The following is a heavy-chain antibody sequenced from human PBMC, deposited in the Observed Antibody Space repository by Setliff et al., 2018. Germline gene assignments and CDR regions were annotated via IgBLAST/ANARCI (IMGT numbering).Heavy chain of an antibody. V-gene: IGHV4-39*02. D-gene: IGHD5-12*01. CDR2: IHYSGST. Sequence: SETLSLTCTVSGGSISSGSYYWGWIRQPPRKGLEWIGSIHYSGSTYSNPSLKSRVTISVDTSKNQFSLKLDSVIVADTAVYYCARDHRDGYNAPYYYYYMDVWGKGTTVTVSS. J-gene: IGHJ6*03. CDR3: ARDHRDGYNAPYYYYYMDV. CDR1: GGSISSGSYY.